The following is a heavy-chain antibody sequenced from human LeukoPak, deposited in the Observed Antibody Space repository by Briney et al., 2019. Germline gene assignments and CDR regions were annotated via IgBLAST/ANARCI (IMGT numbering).Heavy chain of an antibody. Sequence: QSGGSLRLSCAASGFTFSSYAMSWVRQAPGKGLEWVSAISGSGGSTYYPDSVKGRFSISRDNSKNTLYLQMNSLRAEDTAIYYCAKDLGDYVWGSYRKGYYFDSWGQGTLVTVSS. J-gene: IGHJ4*02. CDR1: GFTFSSYA. CDR2: ISGSGGST. D-gene: IGHD3-16*02. V-gene: IGHV3-23*01. CDR3: AKDLGDYVWGSYRKGYYFDS.